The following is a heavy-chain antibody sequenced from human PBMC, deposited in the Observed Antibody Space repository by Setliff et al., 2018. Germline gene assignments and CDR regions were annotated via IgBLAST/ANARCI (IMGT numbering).Heavy chain of an antibody. Sequence: SETLSLTCNVSGGPINNFRDYWGWIRQAPGKGLEWIGNVYYTGITYYNPSLKSRVTMSVDTSKNQFSLKLASVTAAYTAVYYCARGGTGMGNGAGPFEYWGQGILVTVSS. D-gene: IGHD5-18*01. J-gene: IGHJ4*02. CDR1: GGPINNFRDY. CDR3: ARGGTGMGNGAGPFEY. V-gene: IGHV4-39*07. CDR2: VYYTGIT.